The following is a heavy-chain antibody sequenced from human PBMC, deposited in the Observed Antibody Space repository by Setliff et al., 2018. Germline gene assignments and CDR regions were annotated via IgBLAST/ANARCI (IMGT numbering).Heavy chain of an antibody. CDR1: GYTFTTYD. Sequence: ASVKVSCKASGYTFTTYDINWVRQAPGQRLEWMGWINAGNGNTKYSQKFQGRVTITRDTSASTAYMELSSLRSEDTAVYYCARDGVGVLAIDYGMDVWGQGTTVTVSS. CDR3: ARDGVGVLAIDYGMDV. CDR2: INAGNGNT. D-gene: IGHD2-21*01. J-gene: IGHJ6*02. V-gene: IGHV1-3*01.